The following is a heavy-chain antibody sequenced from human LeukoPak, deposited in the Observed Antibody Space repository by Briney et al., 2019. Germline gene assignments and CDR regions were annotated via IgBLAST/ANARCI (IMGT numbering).Heavy chain of an antibody. Sequence: GGSLRLSCAAAGFTFSSFGMNWVRQAPGKGLEWVSGISRSADNTCYTDSVKGRFTISRGNSKNTLYLQMSSLRAEDTAVYYCAKDLGNSFGYENVFDYWGQGTLVTVSS. CDR1: GFTFSSFG. CDR3: AKDLGNSFGYENVFDY. CDR2: ISRSADNT. V-gene: IGHV3-23*01. D-gene: IGHD5-18*01. J-gene: IGHJ4*02.